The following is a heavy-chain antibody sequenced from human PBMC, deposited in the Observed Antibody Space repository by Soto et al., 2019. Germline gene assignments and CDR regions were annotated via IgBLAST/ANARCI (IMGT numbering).Heavy chain of an antibody. J-gene: IGHJ4*02. CDR3: ARYSPPVDY. CDR1: GYTFTSYG. V-gene: IGHV1-18*01. Sequence: QVQLVQSGAEVKKPGDSVTVSCTASGYTFTSYGISWVRQAPGQGLEWMGWISAYNGNTKYAQKLQGRVTMTTDTSTSTAYMELRILRADDTAVYYGARYSPPVDYWGQGTLVTVSS. D-gene: IGHD2-21*01. CDR2: ISAYNGNT.